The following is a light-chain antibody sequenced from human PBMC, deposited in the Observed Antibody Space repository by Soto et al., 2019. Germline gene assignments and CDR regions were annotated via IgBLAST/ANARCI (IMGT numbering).Light chain of an antibody. CDR3: QVYTSYTWP. V-gene: IGKV1-5*01. Sequence: DVKMYKSPFTVSASVGDRVTITCRASESIRNWLAWYQQKPGKVPKLLIYDASSLASGVPSRFSGSGSGTEFTLTISSLQADDFTSFYCQVYTSYTWPFGQ. J-gene: IGKJ1*01. CDR2: DAS. CDR1: ESIRNW.